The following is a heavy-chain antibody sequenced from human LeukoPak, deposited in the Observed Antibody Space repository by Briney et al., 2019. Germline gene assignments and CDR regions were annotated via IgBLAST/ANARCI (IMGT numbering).Heavy chain of an antibody. CDR3: AKDQTYSSGWFDY. CDR1: RFTFSSYA. D-gene: IGHD6-19*01. V-gene: IGHV3-23*01. CDR2: ISGSGGST. J-gene: IGHJ4*02. Sequence: GGSLRLSCAASRFTFSSYAMSWVRQAPGKGLEWVSAISGSGGSTYYADSVKGRFTISRDNSKNTLYLQMNSLRAEDTAVYYCAKDQTYSSGWFDYWGQGTLVTVSS.